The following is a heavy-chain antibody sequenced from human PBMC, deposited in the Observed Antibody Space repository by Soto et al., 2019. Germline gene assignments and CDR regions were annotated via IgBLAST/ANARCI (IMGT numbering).Heavy chain of an antibody. J-gene: IGHJ4*02. D-gene: IGHD1-1*01. V-gene: IGHV3-74*01. CDR3: TRDPPGTGIDY. Sequence: LRLSCAVSGFTLSSYWMHWVRQAPGKGLVWVSRINTDGSSTNYADSVKGRFTISRDNAKNTLYLQMISLRAEDTAVYYCTRDPPGTGIDYWGQGTLVTSPQ. CDR2: INTDGSST. CDR1: GFTLSSYW.